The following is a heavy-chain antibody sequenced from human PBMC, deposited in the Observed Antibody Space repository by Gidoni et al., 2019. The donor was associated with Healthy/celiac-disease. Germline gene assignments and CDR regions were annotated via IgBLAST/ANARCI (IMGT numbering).Heavy chain of an antibody. D-gene: IGHD5-18*01. CDR2: INWNSASA. CDR3: AKARGFTYGIDAFDI. CDR1: GFTFDDYA. J-gene: IGHJ3*02. Sequence: EVQLVESGGDLVQPGTSLRLSCDVSGFTFDDYAMHWVRQGPGKGLEWVSGINWNSASAGYAESVEGRFTISRDNAKKSLYLQMTSLRPEDTAVYYCAKARGFTYGIDAFDIWGHGTMVTVSS. V-gene: IGHV3-9*01.